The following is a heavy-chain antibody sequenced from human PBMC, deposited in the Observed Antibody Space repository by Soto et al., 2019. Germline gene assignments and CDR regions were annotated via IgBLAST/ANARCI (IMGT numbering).Heavy chain of an antibody. CDR1: GFTFSSYA. CDR3: AKESSSLYESSGACFDY. CDR2: ISGSGGRT. D-gene: IGHD3-22*01. Sequence: LSLSCAASGFTFSSYAMSWVRQAPGKGLEWVSGISGSGGRTYYADSVKGHFTISRDNSKNTLHLQMNSLRAEDTAVYYCAKESSSLYESSGACFDYWGHATLVTVSS. J-gene: IGHJ4*01. V-gene: IGHV3-23*01.